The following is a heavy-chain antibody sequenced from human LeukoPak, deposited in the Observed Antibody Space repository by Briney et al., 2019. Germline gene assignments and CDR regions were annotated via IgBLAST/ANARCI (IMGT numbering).Heavy chain of an antibody. CDR1: GCSFTDYY. V-gene: IGHV4-39*07. J-gene: IGHJ5*02. Sequence: SETLSLTCTVSGCSFTDYYWGWIRQPPGKGLEWIGSIYYRGNTFYNPSLRNRVSISIDTSKGRFSLNLNSVTAADTAVYYCARMTGLYSWGQGTLVTVSS. D-gene: IGHD3-9*01. CDR3: ARMTGLYS. CDR2: IYYRGNT.